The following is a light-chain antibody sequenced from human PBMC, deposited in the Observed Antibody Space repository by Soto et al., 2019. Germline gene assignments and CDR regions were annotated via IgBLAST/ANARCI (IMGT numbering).Light chain of an antibody. Sequence: DIQMTQSPSSLSASVEDRVIITCRASQSISNHLNWYQQKPGKAPKLLIFAASSLQSGVPSRFSGSRSGPDFTLTIRSLQPEDFATYYFQQSYSSPPTFGQGTKVEIK. CDR2: AAS. V-gene: IGKV1-39*01. CDR1: QSISNH. J-gene: IGKJ1*01. CDR3: QQSYSSPPT.